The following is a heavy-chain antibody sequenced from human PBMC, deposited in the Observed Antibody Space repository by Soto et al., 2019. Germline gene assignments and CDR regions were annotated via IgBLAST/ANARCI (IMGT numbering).Heavy chain of an antibody. CDR1: GFSFSSYA. Sequence: SGGSLRLSCVASGFSFSSYAMTWFRQAPGKGLEWVSGVSGTGGSAYYADSVKGRFTISRDKSTNTLYLHMNSLRAEDTAVYYCASGSAYSDYDLEYWGQGTLVTVSS. V-gene: IGHV3-23*01. CDR3: ASGSAYSDYDLEY. D-gene: IGHD4-17*01. J-gene: IGHJ4*02. CDR2: VSGTGGSA.